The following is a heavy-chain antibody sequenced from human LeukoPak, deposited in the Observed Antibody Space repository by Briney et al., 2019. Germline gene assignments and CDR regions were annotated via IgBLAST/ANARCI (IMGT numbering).Heavy chain of an antibody. J-gene: IGHJ3*02. D-gene: IGHD6-13*01. CDR2: IYYSGST. CDR1: GGSISSYY. Sequence: PSETLSLTCTVSGGSISSYYWSWIRQPPGKGLEWIGYIYYSGSTNYNPSLKSRVTISVDTSKNQFSLKLSSVTAADTAVYYCARSRKDGAFDIWGQGTMVTVSS. V-gene: IGHV4-59*01. CDR3: ARSRKDGAFDI.